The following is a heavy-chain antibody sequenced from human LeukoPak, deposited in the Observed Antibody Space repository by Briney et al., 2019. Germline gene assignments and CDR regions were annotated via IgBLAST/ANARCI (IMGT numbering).Heavy chain of an antibody. D-gene: IGHD2-15*01. V-gene: IGHV4-4*07. CDR3: AREVAVAATPFFDY. CDR1: GGSISSYY. CDR2: IYTSGST. Sequence: KPSETLSLTCTVSGGSISSYYWSWIRQPTGKGLEWIGRIYTSGSTNYNPSLKSRVTMSVDTSKNQFSLKLSSVTAADTAVYYFAREVAVAATPFFDYWGQGTLVTVSS. J-gene: IGHJ4*02.